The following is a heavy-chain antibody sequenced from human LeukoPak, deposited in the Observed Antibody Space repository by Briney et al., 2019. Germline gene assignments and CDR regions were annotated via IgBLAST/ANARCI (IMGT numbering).Heavy chain of an antibody. CDR1: GASISSHY. Sequence: SETLSLTCSVSGASISSHYWSWIRQPPGKGLEWIGEINHSGSTNYNPSLKSRVTISVDTSKNQFSLKLSSVTAADTAVYYCAEIAAAGTLFDYWGQGTLVTVSS. J-gene: IGHJ4*02. CDR2: INHSGST. D-gene: IGHD6-13*01. V-gene: IGHV4-34*01. CDR3: AEIAAAGTLFDY.